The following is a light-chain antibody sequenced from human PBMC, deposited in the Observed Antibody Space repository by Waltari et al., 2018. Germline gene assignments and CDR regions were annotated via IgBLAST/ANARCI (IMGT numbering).Light chain of an antibody. V-gene: IGKV3-20*01. CDR3: QHYVSLPAT. CDR1: QSVSRTV. J-gene: IGKJ1*01. Sequence: CRASQSVSRTVAWYQQKPGQAPRLLIYGASTRATDIPERFSGGGSGTDFSLTISRLEPEDFAVYYCQHYVSLPATFGQGTKVEVK. CDR2: GAS.